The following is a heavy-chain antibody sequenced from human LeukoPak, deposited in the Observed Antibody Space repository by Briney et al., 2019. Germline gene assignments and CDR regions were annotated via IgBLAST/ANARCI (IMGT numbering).Heavy chain of an antibody. CDR3: VGSSSWYRS. CDR1: GFTFSSYW. D-gene: IGHD6-13*01. V-gene: IGHV3-7*01. J-gene: IGHJ4*02. Sequence: GGSLRPSCAASGFTFSSYWMSWFRKAPGKGLEWVANIKQDGSEKYYVDSVKGRFTISRDNAKNSLYLQMNSLRSEDTAVYYCVGSSSWYRSWGQGTLVTVSS. CDR2: IKQDGSEK.